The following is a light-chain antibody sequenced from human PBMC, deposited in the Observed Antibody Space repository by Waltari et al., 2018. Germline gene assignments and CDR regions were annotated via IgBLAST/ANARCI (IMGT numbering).Light chain of an antibody. J-gene: IGLJ2*01. CDR2: EVN. Sequence: QSALTQPPSASGSPGQSVTISCTGTSSDVGGHDNVSWYQQHPDKAPKLVIYEVNKRPAGVPDRYFASKSGNTASLTVSGLQAEDEADYYCCSYAGSNNFVVFGGGTKLTVL. V-gene: IGLV2-8*01. CDR3: CSYAGSNNFVV. CDR1: SSDVGGHDN.